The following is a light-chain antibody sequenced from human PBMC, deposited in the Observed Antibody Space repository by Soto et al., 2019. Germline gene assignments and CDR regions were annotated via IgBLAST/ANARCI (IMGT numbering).Light chain of an antibody. J-gene: IGLJ2*01. V-gene: IGLV6-57*02. CDR3: QSYDGTHQMV. CDR2: EDD. Sequence: NFMLTQPHSVSEFPGKTVTISCTARSGRLASNFVQWYQQRPGSAPTTVIYEDDQRPSGVPDRFSGSIDRPSNSASLAISGLKTEDEADYVCQSYDGTHQMVFGGGTKVTVL. CDR1: SGRLASNF.